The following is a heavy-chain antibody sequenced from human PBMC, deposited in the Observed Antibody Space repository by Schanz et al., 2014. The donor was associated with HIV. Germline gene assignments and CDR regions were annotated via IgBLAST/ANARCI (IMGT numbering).Heavy chain of an antibody. V-gene: IGHV1-69*06. CDR3: ARVLHLVLGNYGMDV. D-gene: IGHD6-13*01. J-gene: IGHJ6*02. CDR1: GGTFNNYT. Sequence: QVQLVQSGAEVKTPGTSVKVSCKASGGTFNNYTIAWVRQAPGQGLEWMGGILPRSGTTNYAQKWQDRVTMTADKSTSTIYMELNSLRSEDTAVYYCARVLHLVLGNYGMDVWGQGTTVTVSS. CDR2: ILPRSGTT.